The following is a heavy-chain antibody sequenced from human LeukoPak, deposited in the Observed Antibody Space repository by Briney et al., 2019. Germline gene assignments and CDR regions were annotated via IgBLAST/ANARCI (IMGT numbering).Heavy chain of an antibody. J-gene: IGHJ4*02. CDR2: INPSGGST. V-gene: IGHV1-46*01. D-gene: IGHD4/OR15-4a*01. CDR1: GYTFTSYY. Sequence: ASVKVSCKASGYTFTSYYMHRVRQAPGQGLEWMGIINPSGGSTSYAQKFQGRVTMTRDMSTSTVYMELSSLRSEDTAVYYCARGGYMVPFDYWGQGTLVTVSS. CDR3: ARGGYMVPFDY.